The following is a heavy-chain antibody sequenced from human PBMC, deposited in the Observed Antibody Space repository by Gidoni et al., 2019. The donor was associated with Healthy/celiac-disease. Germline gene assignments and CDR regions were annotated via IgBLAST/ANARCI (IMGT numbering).Heavy chain of an antibody. D-gene: IGHD2-15*01. CDR2: INTNTGSP. CDR1: GYTFTFYA. Sequence: QVQLVQSGSELKKPGASVKVSCKASGYTFTFYAMNWVRQAPGQGLEWMGWINTNTGSPTYAQGFTGRFVFSLDTSVSTAYLQISSLKAEDTAVYYCARRYCSSGSCYDAFDFWGQGTMVTVSS. CDR3: ARRYCSSGSCYDAFDF. J-gene: IGHJ3*01. V-gene: IGHV7-4-1*02.